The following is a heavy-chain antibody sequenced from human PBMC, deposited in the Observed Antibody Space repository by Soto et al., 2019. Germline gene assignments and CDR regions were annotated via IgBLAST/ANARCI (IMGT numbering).Heavy chain of an antibody. CDR3: ASGNHGVTGTSDY. Sequence: KSSETLSLTCAVSGDSISSSGCWTWVRQPPGKGLEWIGEILPNGGTNYNPSFTSRVTISVDKSKNNFSLRLNSVTAADTAVYYCASGNHGVTGTSDYWGQGTPVTVSS. D-gene: IGHD1-7*01. V-gene: IGHV4-4*02. CDR2: ILPNGGT. CDR1: GDSISSSGC. J-gene: IGHJ4*02.